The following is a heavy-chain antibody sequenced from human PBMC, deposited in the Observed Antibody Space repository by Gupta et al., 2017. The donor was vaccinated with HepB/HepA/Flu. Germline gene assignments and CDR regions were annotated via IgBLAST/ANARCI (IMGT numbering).Heavy chain of an antibody. CDR1: GFTVHNNY. Sequence: EVRLVESGGALVQPGGSLRLSCVASGFTVHNNYMGWVRQAPGKGLDWVSFIYSNGRTYFADSVKGRFCVSRDSSKNTMFLQMNSLRAADTATYYCARNPGASEWSWGQGTLVTVSS. CDR3: ARNPGASEWS. V-gene: IGHV3-66*01. CDR2: IYSNGRT. J-gene: IGHJ5*02. D-gene: IGHD3-3*01.